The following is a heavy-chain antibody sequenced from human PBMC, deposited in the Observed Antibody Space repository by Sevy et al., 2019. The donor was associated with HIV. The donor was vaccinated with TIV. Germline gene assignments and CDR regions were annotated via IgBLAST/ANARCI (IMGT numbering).Heavy chain of an antibody. V-gene: IGHV4-39*01. Sequence: SETLSLTCTVSGGSISSSSYYWGWIRQPPGKGLEWIGSIYYSGSTYYNPSLKSRVTISLDTSKNQFSLKLSSVTAADTAVYYCARRGYSYGTIDYWGQGTLVTVSS. CDR3: ARRGYSYGTIDY. CDR1: GGSISSSSYY. D-gene: IGHD5-18*01. CDR2: IYYSGST. J-gene: IGHJ4*02.